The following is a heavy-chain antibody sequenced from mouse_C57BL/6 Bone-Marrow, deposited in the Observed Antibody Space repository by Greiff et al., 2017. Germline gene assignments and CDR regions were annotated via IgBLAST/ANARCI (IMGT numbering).Heavy chain of an antibody. CDR1: GFTFSDAW. J-gene: IGHJ1*03. V-gene: IGHV6-6*01. Sequence: EVKVEESGGGLVQPGGSMKLSCAASGFTFSDAWLDWVRQSPEKGLEWVAEIRNKANNHATYYAESVKGRFTISRDDSKSSVYLQMNSLRAEDTCIYYCTKDYDSLGYFDVWGTGTTVTVSS. D-gene: IGHD1-1*01. CDR3: TKDYDSLGYFDV. CDR2: IRNKANNHAT.